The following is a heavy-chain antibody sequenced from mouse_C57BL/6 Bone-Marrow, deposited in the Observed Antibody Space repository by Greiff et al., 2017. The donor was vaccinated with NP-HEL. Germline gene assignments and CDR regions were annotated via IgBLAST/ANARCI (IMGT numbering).Heavy chain of an antibody. Sequence: EVQVVESGPGLAKPSQTLSLTCSVTGYSITSDYWNWIRKFPGNKLEYMGYISYSGSTYYNPSLKSRISITRDTSKNQYYMQLNSVTTEDTATYYCARSPLWLRRNYYAMDYWGQGTSVTVSS. V-gene: IGHV3-8*01. D-gene: IGHD2-2*01. CDR1: GYSITSDY. CDR2: ISYSGST. CDR3: ARSPLWLRRNYYAMDY. J-gene: IGHJ4*01.